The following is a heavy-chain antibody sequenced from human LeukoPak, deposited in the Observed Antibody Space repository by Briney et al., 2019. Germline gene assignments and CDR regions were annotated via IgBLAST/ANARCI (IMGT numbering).Heavy chain of an antibody. CDR1: GFTFSNYW. Sequence: GGSLRLSCAASGFTFSNYWMGWVRQAPGKGLEWVSAISGSGGSTYYADSVKGRFTISRDNSKNTLYLQMNSLRAEDTAVYYCAKGILWFGESRYYFDYWGQGTLVTVSS. J-gene: IGHJ4*02. D-gene: IGHD3-10*01. CDR3: AKGILWFGESRYYFDY. CDR2: ISGSGGST. V-gene: IGHV3-23*01.